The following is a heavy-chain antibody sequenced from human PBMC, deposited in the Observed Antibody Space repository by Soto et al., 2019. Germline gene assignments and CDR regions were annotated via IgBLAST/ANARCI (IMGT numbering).Heavy chain of an antibody. V-gene: IGHV6-1*01. CDR2: TYSRSKWYN. J-gene: IGHJ3*02. CDR3: ARDRFELPQLGAFDI. Sequence: SHTLPLTCATSGEKVSSNRAAWEWIKQSPSRGLEGLGRTYSRSKWYNDYAVSVKSRITINPDTSKNQFSLQLNSVTPEDTAVYYCARDRFELPQLGAFDIWGQGTMVTVSS. D-gene: IGHD3-10*01. CDR1: GEKVSSNRAA.